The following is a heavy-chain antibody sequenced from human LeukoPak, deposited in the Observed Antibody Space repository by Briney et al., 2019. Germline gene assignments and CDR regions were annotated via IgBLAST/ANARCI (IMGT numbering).Heavy chain of an antibody. D-gene: IGHD3-22*01. J-gene: IGHJ4*02. Sequence: GGSLRLSCAASGFTFDDYAMHWVRQAPGKGLEWVSGISWNSGSIGYADSVKGRFTISRDNAKNFLYLQMNSLRAEDTALYYCAKQIRGYSGYDPTYYYDSSGYGYFDYWGQGTLVTVSS. CDR2: ISWNSGSI. V-gene: IGHV3-9*01. CDR3: AKQIRGYSGYDPTYYYDSSGYGYFDY. CDR1: GFTFDDYA.